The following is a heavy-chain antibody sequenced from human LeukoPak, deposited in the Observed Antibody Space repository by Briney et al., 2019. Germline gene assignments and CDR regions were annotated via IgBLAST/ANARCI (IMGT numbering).Heavy chain of an antibody. Sequence: GGSLRLSCAASGFTFNNYDMSWVRQAPGKGLEGVSGISGSGAATYYADSVKGRFTISRDNSKNTLYLQMNSLRAEDTAVYYCAKDMVARVTRSFDYWGQGTLVTVSS. CDR1: GFTFNNYD. V-gene: IGHV3-23*01. D-gene: IGHD3-10*01. J-gene: IGHJ4*02. CDR2: ISGSGAAT. CDR3: AKDMVARVTRSFDY.